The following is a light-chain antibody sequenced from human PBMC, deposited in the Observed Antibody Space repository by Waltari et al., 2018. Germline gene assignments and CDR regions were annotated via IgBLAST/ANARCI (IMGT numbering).Light chain of an antibody. CDR1: SSDVGNYNL. Sequence: QSGLTQPASVSGSPGQSITISCPGPSSDVGNYNLVSWYQQYPGKAPKLMVYEVTRRSSGVSDRFSGSKSGNTASLTIYGLQSEDEADYYCCSYAGLGIYVFGTGTKVTVL. CDR2: EVT. V-gene: IGLV2-23*02. CDR3: CSYAGLGIYV. J-gene: IGLJ1*01.